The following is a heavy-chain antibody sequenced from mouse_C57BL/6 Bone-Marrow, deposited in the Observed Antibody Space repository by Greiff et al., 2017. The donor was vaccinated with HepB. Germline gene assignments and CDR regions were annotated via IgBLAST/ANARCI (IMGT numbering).Heavy chain of an antibody. CDR2: IRNKANNHAT. J-gene: IGHJ3*01. CDR1: GFTFSDAW. V-gene: IGHV6-6*01. D-gene: IGHD1-1*01. Sequence: EVKVEESGGGLVQPGGSMKLSCAASGFTFSDAWMDWVRQSPEKGLEWVAEIRNKANNHATYYAESVKGRFTISRDDSKSSVYLQMNSLRAEDTGIYYCTRGITTVVAKAYWGQGTLVTVSA. CDR3: TRGITTVVAKAY.